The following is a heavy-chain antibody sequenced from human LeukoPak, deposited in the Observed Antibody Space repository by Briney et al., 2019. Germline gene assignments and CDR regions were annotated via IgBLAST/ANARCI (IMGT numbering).Heavy chain of an antibody. CDR3: ARGRSKDY. CDR2: IKYDGSEK. Sequence: GGSLRLSCAGSGFTFSGYWMSWVRQAPGKGLEWVANIKYDGSEKCYVDSVKGRFTISRDNAKNSLYLQMNSLRVEDTAVYYCARGRSKDYWGQGTLVTVSS. CDR1: GFTFSGYW. D-gene: IGHD3-10*01. V-gene: IGHV3-7*04. J-gene: IGHJ4*02.